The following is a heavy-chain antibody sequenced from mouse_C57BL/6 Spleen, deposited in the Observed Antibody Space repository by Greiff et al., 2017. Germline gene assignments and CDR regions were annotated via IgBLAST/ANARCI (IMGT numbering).Heavy chain of an antibody. V-gene: IGHV1-15*01. CDR3: TRGGLPDWYFDV. Sequence: QVQLQQSGAELVRPGASVTLSCKASGYTFTDYEMHWVKQTPVHGLEWIGAIEPETGGTAYNQKFKGKAILTADKSSSTAYMELRSLTSEDSAVYYCTRGGLPDWYFDVWGTGTTVTVSS. CDR2: IEPETGGT. D-gene: IGHD2-2*01. J-gene: IGHJ1*03. CDR1: GYTFTDYE.